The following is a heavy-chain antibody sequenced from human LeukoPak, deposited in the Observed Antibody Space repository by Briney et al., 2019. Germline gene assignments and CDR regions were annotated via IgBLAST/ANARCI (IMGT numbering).Heavy chain of an antibody. Sequence: KPGGSLRLXCAASGFTFSSYSMNWVRQAPGKGLEWVSSISSSSSYIYYADSVKGRFTISRDNAKNSLYLQMNSLRAEDTAVYYCARVQYYYGSGSYSADYWGQGTLVTVSS. CDR1: GFTFSSYS. J-gene: IGHJ4*02. D-gene: IGHD3-10*01. CDR3: ARVQYYYGSGSYSADY. V-gene: IGHV3-21*01. CDR2: ISSSSSYI.